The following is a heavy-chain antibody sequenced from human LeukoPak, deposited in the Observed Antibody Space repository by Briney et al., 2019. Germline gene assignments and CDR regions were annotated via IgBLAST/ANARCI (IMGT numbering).Heavy chain of an antibody. J-gene: IGHJ6*03. Sequence: GGSLRLSCAASGFTFSSYAMSWVRQAPGKGLEWVSAISGSGGSTYYADSVKGRFTISRGNSKNTLYLQMNSLRAEDTAVYYCAKDGSGWSHYYYYYMDVWGKGTTVTVSS. CDR1: GFTFSSYA. CDR2: ISGSGGST. D-gene: IGHD6-19*01. V-gene: IGHV3-23*01. CDR3: AKDGSGWSHYYYYYMDV.